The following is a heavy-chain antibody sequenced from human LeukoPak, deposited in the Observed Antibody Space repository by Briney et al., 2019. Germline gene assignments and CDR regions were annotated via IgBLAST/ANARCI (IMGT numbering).Heavy chain of an antibody. D-gene: IGHD1/OR15-1a*01. CDR1: VGSIRDSY. V-gene: IGHV4-59*01. CDR2: IYNSGTT. Sequence: PSETLSLTCSVPVGSIRDSYWSWIRQPPGKGLEWIGYIYNSGTTSYNPSLKGQVTISVDTSKNQFSLKLYSVTAADTAVYYCARGNKYPGVFDYWGQGTLVTVSS. CDR3: ARGNKYPGVFDY. J-gene: IGHJ4*02.